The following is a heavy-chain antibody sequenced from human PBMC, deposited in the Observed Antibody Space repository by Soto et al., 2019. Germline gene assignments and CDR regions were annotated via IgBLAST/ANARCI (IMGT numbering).Heavy chain of an antibody. CDR2: ISTYNGVT. Sequence: QVHLVQSGAEVEKPGASVKVSCKASGYTFTTFGISWVRQAPGQGLEWMGWISTYNGVTKHAQKFQGRVTMTTDTSTSTVYMELKNLRSDDTAVYYCARDYCIRSSCYGPDYWGQGTLVTVSS. J-gene: IGHJ4*02. CDR1: GYTFTTFG. CDR3: ARDYCIRSSCYGPDY. V-gene: IGHV1-18*01. D-gene: IGHD2-2*01.